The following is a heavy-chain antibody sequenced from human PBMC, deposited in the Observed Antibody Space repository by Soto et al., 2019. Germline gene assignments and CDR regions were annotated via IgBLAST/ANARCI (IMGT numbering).Heavy chain of an antibody. D-gene: IGHD1-26*01. CDR2: IYAGGST. Sequence: EVQLVESGGGLVQPGGSLRLSCAASGFSVSNTYMNWVRQAPGKGLEWVSLIYAGGSTYYADSVKGRFTISRHNSKNTLYLQMNSLRAEDTAVYYCAREVGGYYYMDVWGKGTTVSVSS. J-gene: IGHJ6*03. CDR1: GFSVSNTY. V-gene: IGHV3-53*04. CDR3: AREVGGYYYMDV.